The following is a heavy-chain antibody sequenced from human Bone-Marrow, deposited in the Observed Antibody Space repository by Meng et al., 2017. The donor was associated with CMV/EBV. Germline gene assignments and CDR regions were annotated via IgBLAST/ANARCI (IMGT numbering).Heavy chain of an antibody. CDR3: ARGGPDIVVVPAARGNFDY. CDR2: IDPSGGST. J-gene: IGHJ4*02. CDR1: GYTFTSYY. Sequence: ASVKVSCKASGYTFTSYYMHWVRQAPGQGLEWMGIIDPSGGSTSYAQKFQGRVTLTRNTSISTAYMELSDLRSEDTAVYYCARGGPDIVVVPAARGNFDYWGQGTLVTVSS. V-gene: IGHV1-46*01. D-gene: IGHD2-2*01.